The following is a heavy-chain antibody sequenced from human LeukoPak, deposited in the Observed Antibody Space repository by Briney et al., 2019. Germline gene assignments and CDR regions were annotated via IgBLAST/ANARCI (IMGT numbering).Heavy chain of an antibody. CDR1: GFTFSSYW. CDR2: IKQDGSEK. J-gene: IGHJ6*03. V-gene: IGHV3-7*01. D-gene: IGHD3-16*01. Sequence: GGSLRLSCAASGFTFSSYWMSWVRQAPGKGLEWVANIKQDGSEKYYVDSVKGRFTISRDNAKNSLYLQMNSLRAEDTAVYYCARAGGGGFLYYYYYMDVWGKGTTVTVSS. CDR3: ARAGGGGFLYYYYYMDV.